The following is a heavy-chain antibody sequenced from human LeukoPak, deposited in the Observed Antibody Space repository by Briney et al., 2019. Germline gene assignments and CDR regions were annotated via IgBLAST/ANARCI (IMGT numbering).Heavy chain of an antibody. CDR2: IHASGST. V-gene: IGHV4-61*02. CDR1: GGSISSSRYY. J-gene: IGHJ5*02. CDR3: ARGTTAPGYNWFDL. Sequence: SETLSLTWTVSGGSISSSRYYWSWIRQPAGKGLEWIGRIHASGSTNYNPSLKSRVTMSVDTSKNQFSLKLSSVTAADTAIYYCARGTTAPGYNWFDLWGQGTLVTVSS. D-gene: IGHD6-13*01.